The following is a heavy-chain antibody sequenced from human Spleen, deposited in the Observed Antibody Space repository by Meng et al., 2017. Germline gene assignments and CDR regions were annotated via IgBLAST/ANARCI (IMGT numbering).Heavy chain of an antibody. J-gene: IGHJ6*02. CDR2: INPKSGDT. V-gene: IGHV1-2*06. Sequence: ASVKVSCKPSGYNFPDYYIHWVRRAPGQGLEWMGRINPKSGDTHYAQKFQARVTMTGDTSISTAYMELSGLRSDDTAMYYCARGLLYYYYYGMDVWGQGTTVTV. CDR1: GYNFPDYY. CDR3: ARGLLYYYYYGMDV. D-gene: IGHD1-26*01.